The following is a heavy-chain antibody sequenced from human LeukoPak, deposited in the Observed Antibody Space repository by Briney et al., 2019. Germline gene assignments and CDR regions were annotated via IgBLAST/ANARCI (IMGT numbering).Heavy chain of an antibody. CDR1: GFTFSSYG. J-gene: IGHJ4*02. Sequence: PGGSLRLSCAASGFTFSSYGMHWVRQAPGKGLEWVAFIRYDGSNKYYADSVKGRFTISRANSKNTLYLQMNSLRAEDTAVYYCAKDRGGVAAAPGYWGQGTLVTVSS. V-gene: IGHV3-30*02. CDR2: IRYDGSNK. D-gene: IGHD6-13*01. CDR3: AKDRGGVAAAPGY.